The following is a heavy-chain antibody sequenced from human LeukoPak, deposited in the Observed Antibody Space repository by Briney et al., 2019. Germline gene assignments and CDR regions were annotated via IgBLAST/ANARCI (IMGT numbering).Heavy chain of an antibody. J-gene: IGHJ4*02. Sequence: SETLSLTCTVSGGSNSSGDYYWSWTRQPPGKGLEWIGYIYYSGSTYYNPSLKSRVTISVDTSKNQFSLKLSSVTAADTAVYYCATSQYYDILTGYPMVFDYWGQGTLVTVSS. CDR3: ATSQYYDILTGYPMVFDY. CDR2: IYYSGST. CDR1: GGSNSSGDYY. D-gene: IGHD3-9*01. V-gene: IGHV4-30-4*01.